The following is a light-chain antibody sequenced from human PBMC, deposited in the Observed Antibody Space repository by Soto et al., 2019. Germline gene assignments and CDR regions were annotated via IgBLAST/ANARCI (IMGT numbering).Light chain of an antibody. CDR1: QSVSSSY. CDR2: GAS. V-gene: IGKV3-20*01. Sequence: EIVLMQSPGTLSLSPGERATLSCRASQSVSSSYLAWYQQKPGQAPRLLIYGASSRASGIPDRFSGSGSGTDFTLTISRLEPEDFAVYYCQQYGSSLQTFGQGTKVDIK. J-gene: IGKJ1*01. CDR3: QQYGSSLQT.